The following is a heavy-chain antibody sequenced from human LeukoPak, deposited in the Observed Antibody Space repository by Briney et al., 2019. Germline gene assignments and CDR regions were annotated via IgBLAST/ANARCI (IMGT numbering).Heavy chain of an antibody. CDR2: ISSSSSTI. J-gene: IGHJ3*02. CDR1: GFTFSSYS. CDR3: ASPQYSSSGAFDI. V-gene: IGHV3-48*01. D-gene: IGHD6-6*01. Sequence: GGSLRLSCAASGFTFSSYSMNWVRQAPGKGLEWVSYISSSSSTIYYADSVKGRFTISRDNAKNSLYLQMNSLRAEDTAVYYCASPQYSSSGAFDIWGQGTMVTVSS.